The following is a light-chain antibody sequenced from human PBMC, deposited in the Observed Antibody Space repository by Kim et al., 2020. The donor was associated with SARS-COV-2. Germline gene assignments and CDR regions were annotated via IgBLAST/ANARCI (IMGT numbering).Light chain of an antibody. J-gene: IGKJ4*01. CDR2: DAS. CDR3: VHYDNLRLT. CDR1: QDIGNS. Sequence: DIQMTQSPSSLSASVGDTVTITCQASQDIGNSLNWYQQKPGEAPKLLIYDASNLQTGAPSGFIGRGSGTDFALTIVSLQPDHLATYSCVHYDNLRLTFGGGTKVDIK. V-gene: IGKV1-33*01.